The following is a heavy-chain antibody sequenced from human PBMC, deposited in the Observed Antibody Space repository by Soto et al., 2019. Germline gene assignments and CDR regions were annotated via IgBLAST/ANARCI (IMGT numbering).Heavy chain of an antibody. CDR1: GDSNNNNDYY. J-gene: IGHJ2*01. CDR3: ARMSYYYDKWYFDL. Sequence: QLHESGPGVVKPSETLSLTCTVSGDSNNNNDYYWNWIRQTPGKGLEWIGYVYYSGSTYYIPSLKSRLSMSVDTSKNQFSLKLSSVTAADTAIYYCARMSYYYDKWYFDLWGRGTLVTVSS. D-gene: IGHD3-22*01. CDR2: VYYSGST. V-gene: IGHV4-30-4*01.